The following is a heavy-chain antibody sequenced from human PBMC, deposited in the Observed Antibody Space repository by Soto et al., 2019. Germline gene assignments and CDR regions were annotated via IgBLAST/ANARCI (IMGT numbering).Heavy chain of an antibody. J-gene: IGHJ4*02. V-gene: IGHV4-30-4*01. CDR2: VYYSGST. Sequence: SETLSLTCIVSDDSISSGIHYWTWIRQPPGKGLEWIGYVYYSGSTYYSPSLKSRVTISVDTSRNQVSLKLSSVTAADTAVYYCARGSGSYPLPYFDYWGQGTLVTV. CDR3: ARGSGSYPLPYFDY. D-gene: IGHD3-22*01. CDR1: DDSISSGIHY.